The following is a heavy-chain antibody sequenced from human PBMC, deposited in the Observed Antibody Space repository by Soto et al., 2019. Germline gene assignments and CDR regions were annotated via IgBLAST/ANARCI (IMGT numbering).Heavy chain of an antibody. CDR3: ARFVPGFQY. CDR2: ITTYNGAA. Sequence: RASVKVSCKTCGFTFTTYGFNWVRQARGQGLEWVVWITTYNGAASYPQRLQGRVTVTTDTPTTTAYMELRGLRSDDTAVYYCARFVPGFQYWGQATLVNVS. V-gene: IGHV1-18*04. J-gene: IGHJ4*02. CDR1: GFTFTTYG.